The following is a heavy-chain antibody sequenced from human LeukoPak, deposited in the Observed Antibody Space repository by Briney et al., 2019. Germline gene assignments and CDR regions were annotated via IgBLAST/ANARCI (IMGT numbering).Heavy chain of an antibody. CDR3: ARSSPAATVTIDY. CDR2: IIPILGIA. D-gene: IGHD4-17*01. V-gene: IGHV1-69*04. Sequence: ASVKVSCKASGGTFSSYAISWVRQAPGQGLEWMGRIIPILGIANYAQKFQGRVTITADKSTSTAYMELSSLRSEDTAVYYCARSSPAATVTIDYWGQGTLDTVSS. J-gene: IGHJ4*02. CDR1: GGTFSSYA.